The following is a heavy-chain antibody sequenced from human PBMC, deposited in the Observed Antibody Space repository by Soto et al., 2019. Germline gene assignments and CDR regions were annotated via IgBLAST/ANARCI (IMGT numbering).Heavy chain of an antibody. CDR3: ARVRDSSSWYYYYYYMDV. Sequence: GGSLRLSCAASGFTFSSYSMNWVRQAPGKGLEWVSYISSSRSTIYYADSVKGRFTISRDNSKNSLYLQMNSLRAEDTAVYYCARVRDSSSWYYYYYYMDVWGKGTTVTVSS. D-gene: IGHD6-13*01. CDR1: GFTFSSYS. CDR2: ISSSRSTI. V-gene: IGHV3-48*01. J-gene: IGHJ6*03.